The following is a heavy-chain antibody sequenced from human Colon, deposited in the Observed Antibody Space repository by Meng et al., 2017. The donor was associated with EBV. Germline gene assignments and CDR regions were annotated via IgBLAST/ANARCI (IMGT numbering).Heavy chain of an antibody. CDR3: ARVSGRSFDP. CDR2: IYYIGGT. V-gene: IGHV4-61*01. J-gene: IGHJ5*02. D-gene: IGHD3-10*01. CDR1: GDSAALGSSS. Sequence: HLQESASGLVQPPAPSPLTGTVPGDSAALGSSSWSWIRQPPGKGLEWIAYIYYIGGTNYNPSLKSRLTISLDTSKNQFSLSLRSVTAADTAVYYCARVSGRSFDPWGQGTLVTVSS.